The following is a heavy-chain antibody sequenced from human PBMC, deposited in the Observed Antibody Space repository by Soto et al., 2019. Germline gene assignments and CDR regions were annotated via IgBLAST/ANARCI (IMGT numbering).Heavy chain of an antibody. CDR3: TRLILRSHFDY. CDR2: IYTEGNT. Sequence: GGSLRLSCAASGLSVSSNYMSWVRQAPGKGLEWVSIIYTEGNTYYADSMKGRFTISRDNSKNTLYLQMNSLRAEDTAVYYCTRLILRSHFDYWGQGTLVTVSS. D-gene: IGHD3-10*01. V-gene: IGHV3-66*04. CDR1: GLSVSSNY. J-gene: IGHJ4*02.